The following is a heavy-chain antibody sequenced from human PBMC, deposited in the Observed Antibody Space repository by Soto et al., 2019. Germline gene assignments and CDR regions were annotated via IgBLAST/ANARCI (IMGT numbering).Heavy chain of an antibody. V-gene: IGHV4-31*03. CDR3: ARVHYYGSGSSLDY. D-gene: IGHD3-10*01. CDR1: GGSISSCGYY. Sequence: SETLSLTCTVSGGSISSCGYYWSWIRQHPVKGLEWIGYIYYSGSTYYNPSLKSRVTISVDTSKNQFSLKLSSVTAADTAVYYCARVHYYGSGSSLDYWGQGTLVTVSS. J-gene: IGHJ4*02. CDR2: IYYSGST.